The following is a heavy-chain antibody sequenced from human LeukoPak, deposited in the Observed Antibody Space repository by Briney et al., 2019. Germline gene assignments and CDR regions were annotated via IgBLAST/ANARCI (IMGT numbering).Heavy chain of an antibody. Sequence: GGSLRLSCVASGFTFDDYTMHWVRQAPGKGLEWVAFIRYDGSNKYYADSVKGRFTISRDNSKNTLYLQMNSLRAEDTAVYYCAKETGYSSSWTDAFDIWGQGTMVTVSS. CDR1: GFTFDDYT. CDR3: AKETGYSSSWTDAFDI. D-gene: IGHD6-13*01. V-gene: IGHV3-30*02. J-gene: IGHJ3*02. CDR2: IRYDGSNK.